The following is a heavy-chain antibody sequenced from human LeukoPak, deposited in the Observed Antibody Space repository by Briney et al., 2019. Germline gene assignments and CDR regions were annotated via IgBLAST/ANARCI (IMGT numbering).Heavy chain of an antibody. CDR2: IYYSGST. CDR1: GGSINSYY. J-gene: IGHJ6*03. D-gene: IGHD5-18*01. Sequence: SSETLSLTCTVSGGSINSYYWSWIRQPPGKGLEWIGYIYYSGSTNYNPSLKSRVTISLDTPKNQFSLKLSSVTAADTAVYYCARTTEGGYTYDYFYYYSMDVWGKETTVTIFS. CDR3: ARTTEGGYTYDYFYYYSMDV. V-gene: IGHV4-59*01.